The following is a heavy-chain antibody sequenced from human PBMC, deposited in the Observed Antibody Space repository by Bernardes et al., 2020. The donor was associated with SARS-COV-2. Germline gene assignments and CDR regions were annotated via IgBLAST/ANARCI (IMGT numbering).Heavy chain of an antibody. J-gene: IGHJ4*02. CDR2: INPSGVT. V-gene: IGHV4-34*01. CDR1: GGSFRGFS. CDR3: ARGHTSGDFKY. Sequence: SETLSLTRAVYGGSFRGFSWNWIRQPPGKGLEWIGEINPSGVTNYSPSLKSRVTMLVDTSKNHFSLTLTSLTAADTAVYYCARGHTSGDFKYWGQGALVTGSS. D-gene: IGHD2-21*02.